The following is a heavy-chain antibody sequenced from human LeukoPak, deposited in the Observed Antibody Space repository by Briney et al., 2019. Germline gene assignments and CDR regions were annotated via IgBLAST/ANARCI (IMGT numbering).Heavy chain of an antibody. D-gene: IGHD6-19*01. V-gene: IGHV1-18*01. CDR2: ISAYNGNT. CDR1: GYTFTSYG. Sequence: ASVKVSCKASGYTFTSYGISWVRQAPGQGLEWMGWISAYNGNTNYAQKLQGRVTMTTDTSTSTAYMELRSLRSDDTAVYYCAREVSSGWRNNWFDPWGQGTLVTVSS. J-gene: IGHJ5*02. CDR3: AREVSSGWRNNWFDP.